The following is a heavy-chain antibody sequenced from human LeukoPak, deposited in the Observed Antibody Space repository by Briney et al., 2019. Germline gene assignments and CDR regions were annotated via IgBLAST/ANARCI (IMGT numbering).Heavy chain of an antibody. CDR2: IHPDGATT. Sequence: ASVKVSCKASGYAIPSHYMHWVRQAPGQRLEWVGTIHPDGATTTYAQSFQGRVTMTKDTSTSTFYMGLSSLNSQDTAVYYCAREAIAAGKNFDYWGQGTQVTVSS. CDR3: AREAIAAGKNFDY. D-gene: IGHD6-25*01. J-gene: IGHJ4*02. V-gene: IGHV1-46*01. CDR1: GYAIPSHY.